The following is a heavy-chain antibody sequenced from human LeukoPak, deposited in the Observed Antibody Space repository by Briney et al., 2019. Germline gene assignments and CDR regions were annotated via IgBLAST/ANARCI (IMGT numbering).Heavy chain of an antibody. J-gene: IGHJ4*02. CDR3: ARDIAARRLDY. V-gene: IGHV3-33*08. CDR2: IWYDGSNE. Sequence: GGSLRLSCAASGFTFSSHGMHWVRQAPGKGLEWVAVIWYDGSNEYYADSVKGRFTISRDNSKNTVSLQMNSLRTDDTAVYYCARDIAARRLDYWGQGTLVTVSS. D-gene: IGHD6-6*01. CDR1: GFTFSSHG.